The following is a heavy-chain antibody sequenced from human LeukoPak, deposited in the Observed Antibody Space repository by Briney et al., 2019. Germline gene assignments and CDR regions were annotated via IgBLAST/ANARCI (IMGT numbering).Heavy chain of an antibody. D-gene: IGHD3-10*01. CDR1: GYTFTGYY. J-gene: IGHJ5*02. CDR2: INPNSGGT. Sequence: ASVKVSCKASGYTFTGYYIHWVRQAPGQGLEWMGWINPNSGGTNYARKFQGWVTMTRDTSISTAYMELSRLRSDDTAVYYCARGGSVSPFDPWGQGTLVTVSS. CDR3: ARGGSVSPFDP. V-gene: IGHV1-2*04.